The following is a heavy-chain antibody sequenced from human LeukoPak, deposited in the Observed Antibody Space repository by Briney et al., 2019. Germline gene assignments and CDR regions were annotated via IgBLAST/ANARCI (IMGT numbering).Heavy chain of an antibody. V-gene: IGHV4-39*01. D-gene: IGHD1-26*01. CDR2: IYYSGST. CDR3: ARGGGKRELLRT. CDR1: GGSISSSSYY. J-gene: IGHJ5*02. Sequence: SETLSLTRTVSGGSISSSSYYWGWIRQPPGKGLEWIVSIYYSGSTYYNPSLKSRVTISVDTSKNQFSLKLSSVTAADTAVYYCARGGGKRELLRTWGQGTLVTVSS.